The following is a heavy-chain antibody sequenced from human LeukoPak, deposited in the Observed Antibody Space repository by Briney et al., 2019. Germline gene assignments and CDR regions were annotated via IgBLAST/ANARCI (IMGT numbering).Heavy chain of an antibody. Sequence: SETLCLTCTVSGGSISSYYWGWIRQPPGKGLEWIGYIYYSGSTNYNPSLKSRVTISVDTSKNQFSLKLSSVTAADTAVYYCARCQWLGATCSHDYWGQGTLVTVSS. J-gene: IGHJ4*02. D-gene: IGHD6-19*01. CDR2: IYYSGST. CDR1: GGSISSYY. V-gene: IGHV4-59*08. CDR3: ARCQWLGATCSHDY.